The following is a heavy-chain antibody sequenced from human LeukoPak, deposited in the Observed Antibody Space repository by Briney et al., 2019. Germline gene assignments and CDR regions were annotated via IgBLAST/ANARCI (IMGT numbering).Heavy chain of an antibody. Sequence: GGSLRLSCAASGFTFSSYEMNWVRQAPGKGLEWVSYISSSGSTIYYADSVKGRFTISRDNAKNSLYLQMNSLRAEDTAVYYCARAAYGSTDVWGQGTTVTVSS. CDR3: ARAAYGSTDV. CDR2: ISSSGSTI. V-gene: IGHV3-48*03. J-gene: IGHJ6*02. D-gene: IGHD3-10*01. CDR1: GFTFSSYE.